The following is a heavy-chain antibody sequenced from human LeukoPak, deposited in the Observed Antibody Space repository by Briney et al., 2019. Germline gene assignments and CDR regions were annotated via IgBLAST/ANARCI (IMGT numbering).Heavy chain of an antibody. CDR1: GFTFSSYE. V-gene: IGHV3-48*03. D-gene: IGHD3-22*01. CDR3: SRVYYYDSSNAFDI. Sequence: GGSLRLSCAASGFTFSSYEMNWVRQAPGKGLEWVSYISSSGNTIYYADSVKGRFTISRDNAKKSLYLQMNSLRDEDTAVYYCSRVYYYDSSNAFDIWGQGTMVTVSS. J-gene: IGHJ3*02. CDR2: ISSSGNTI.